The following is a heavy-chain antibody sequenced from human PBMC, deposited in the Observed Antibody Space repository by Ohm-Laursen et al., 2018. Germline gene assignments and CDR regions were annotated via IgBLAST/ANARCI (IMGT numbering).Heavy chain of an antibody. D-gene: IGHD5-12*01. CDR2: FDPEDGET. CDR3: ARDVAHGGYGFGMDV. CDR1: GYTLTELS. J-gene: IGHJ6*02. V-gene: IGHV1-24*01. Sequence: SSVKVSCKVSGYTLTELSMHWVRQAPGKGLEWMGGFDPEDGETIYAQKFQGRVTMAEDTSTDTAYMELRSLRSDDTAVYNCARDVAHGGYGFGMDVWGQGTTVTVSS.